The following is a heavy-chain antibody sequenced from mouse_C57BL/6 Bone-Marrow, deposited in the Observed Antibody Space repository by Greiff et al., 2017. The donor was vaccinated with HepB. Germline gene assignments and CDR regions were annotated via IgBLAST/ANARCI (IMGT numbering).Heavy chain of an antibody. Sequence: EVKLQESGPGLVKPSQSLSLTCSVTGYSITSGYYWNWIRQFPGNKLEWMGYISYDGSNNYNPSLKNRISITRDTSKNQFFLKLNSVTTEDTATYYCASEGLFDYWGQGTTLTVSS. CDR1: GYSITSGYY. V-gene: IGHV3-6*01. J-gene: IGHJ2*01. CDR3: ASEGLFDY. CDR2: ISYDGSN.